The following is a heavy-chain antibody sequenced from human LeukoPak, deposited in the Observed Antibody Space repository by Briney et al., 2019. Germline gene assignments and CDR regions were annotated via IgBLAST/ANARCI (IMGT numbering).Heavy chain of an antibody. Sequence: PGRSLRLSCAASGFTFSSYGMHWVRQAPGKGLEWVAVIWYDGSNKYYADSVKGRFTISRDNSKNTLYLQMNSLRAEDTAVYYCAKGQMDTIFGVVTRTNWFDPWGQGTLVTVSS. CDR2: IWYDGSNK. V-gene: IGHV3-33*06. D-gene: IGHD3-3*01. CDR1: GFTFSSYG. J-gene: IGHJ5*02. CDR3: AKGQMDTIFGVVTRTNWFDP.